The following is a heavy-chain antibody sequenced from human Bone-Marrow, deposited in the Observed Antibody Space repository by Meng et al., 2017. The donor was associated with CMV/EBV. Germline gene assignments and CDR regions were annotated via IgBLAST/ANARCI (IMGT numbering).Heavy chain of an antibody. J-gene: IGHJ4*02. D-gene: IGHD5-12*01. V-gene: IGHV3-7*01. CDR3: ARNGRVATTSPFDY. CDR1: GFTFSSYW. Sequence: GESLKISCAASGFTFSSYWMTWVRQAPGKGLEWVANIKQDGGEKYYVDSVKGRFTISRDNAENSLYLQMNSLRAEYTAMYYCARNGRVATTSPFDYWGQGTLVTVSS. CDR2: IKQDGGEK.